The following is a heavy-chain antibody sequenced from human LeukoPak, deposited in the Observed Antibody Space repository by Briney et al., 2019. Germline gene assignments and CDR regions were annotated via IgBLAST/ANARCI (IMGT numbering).Heavy chain of an antibody. Sequence: GGSLRLSCAASGLTFSNYAMSWVRQAPGKGLEWVSAISGSGGSTYYADSVKGRFTISRDNSKNTLYLQMNSLRAEDTAVYYCARDRVRYDPYYYYYGMDVWGQGTTVTVSS. CDR2: ISGSGGST. CDR1: GLTFSNYA. CDR3: ARDRVRYDPYYYYYGMDV. V-gene: IGHV3-23*01. D-gene: IGHD3-3*01. J-gene: IGHJ6*02.